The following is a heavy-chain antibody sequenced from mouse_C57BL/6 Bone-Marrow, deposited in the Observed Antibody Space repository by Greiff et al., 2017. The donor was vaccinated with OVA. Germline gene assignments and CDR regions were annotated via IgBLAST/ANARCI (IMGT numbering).Heavy chain of an antibody. D-gene: IGHD4-1*01. J-gene: IGHJ3*01. CDR1: GYTFTSYG. V-gene: IGHV1-81*01. CDR3: ASQGKPGTWFAY. CDR2: IYPRSGNT. Sequence: QVQLKESGAELARPGASVKLSCKASGYTFTSYGISWVKQRTGQGLEWIGEIYPRSGNTYYNEKFKGKATLTADKSSSTAYMELRSLTSEDSAVYFCASQGKPGTWFAYWGQGTLVTVSA.